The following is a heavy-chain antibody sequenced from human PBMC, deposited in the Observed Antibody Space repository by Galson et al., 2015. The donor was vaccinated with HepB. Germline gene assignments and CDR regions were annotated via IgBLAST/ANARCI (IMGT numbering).Heavy chain of an antibody. CDR3: ARGGRCSSTSCQVTNYYYGMDV. J-gene: IGHJ6*02. CDR2: INPSGGST. Sequence: SVKVSCKASGYTFTSYYMHWVRQAPGQGLEWMGIINPSGGSTSYAQKFQGRATMTRDTSTSTVYMELSSLRSEDTAVYYCARGGRCSSTSCQVTNYYYGMDVWGQGTTVTVSS. CDR1: GYTFTSYY. V-gene: IGHV1-46*01. D-gene: IGHD2-2*01.